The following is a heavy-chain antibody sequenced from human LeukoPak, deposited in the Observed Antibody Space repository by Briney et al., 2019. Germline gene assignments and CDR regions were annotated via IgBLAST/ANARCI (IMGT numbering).Heavy chain of an antibody. V-gene: IGHV1-46*01. J-gene: IGHJ4*02. CDR3: ARSRLRKELLWFGESPFDY. D-gene: IGHD3-10*01. CDR1: GYTFTSYY. CDR2: INPSGGST. Sequence: GASVKVSCKASGYTFTSYYMHWVRQAPGQGLEWMGIINPSGGSTSYAQKFQGRVTMTRDTSTSTVYMELSSLRSEDTAVYYCARSRLRKELLWFGESPFDYWGQGTLVTVSS.